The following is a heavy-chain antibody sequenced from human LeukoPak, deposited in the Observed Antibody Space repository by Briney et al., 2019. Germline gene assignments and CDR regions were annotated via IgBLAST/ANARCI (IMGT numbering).Heavy chain of an antibody. D-gene: IGHD6-19*01. V-gene: IGHV3-21*01. CDR2: ISSSSSYI. J-gene: IGHJ4*02. CDR3: ARDGYSSGWYDSSPFDY. Sequence: PGGSLRLSCAASGFTFSSYSMNWVRQAPGKGLEWVSSISSSSSYIYYADSVKGRFTISRDNAKNSLYLQMNSLRAEDTAVYYCARDGYSSGWYDSSPFDYWGQGTLVTVSS. CDR1: GFTFSSYS.